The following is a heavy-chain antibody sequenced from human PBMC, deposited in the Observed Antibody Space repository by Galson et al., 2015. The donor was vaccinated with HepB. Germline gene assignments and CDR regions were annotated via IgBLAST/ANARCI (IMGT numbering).Heavy chain of an antibody. Sequence: SLRLSCAASGFTFSTCDMSWVRQAPGKGLEWVSTISGSGGGTYYADSVKGRFTISRDNAKNSLYLQMNSLRAEDTAVYYCARDFSGYYYDSSGYYGYDGFDIWGQGTMVTVSS. CDR3: ARDFSGYYYDSSGYYGYDGFDI. CDR2: ISGSGGGT. CDR1: GFTFSTCD. J-gene: IGHJ3*02. D-gene: IGHD3-22*01. V-gene: IGHV3-23*01.